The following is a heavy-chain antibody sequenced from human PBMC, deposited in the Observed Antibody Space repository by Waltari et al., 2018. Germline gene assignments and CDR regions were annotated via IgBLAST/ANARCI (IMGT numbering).Heavy chain of an antibody. Sequence: QVQLQESGPGLVKPSETLSLTCTVSGYSISSGYYWGWIRQPPGKGLEWIGSIYHSGSTYYNPSLKSRVTISVDTSKNQFSRKLSSVTAADTAVYYCARGGGNDILTDDYWGQGTLVTVSS. D-gene: IGHD3-9*01. J-gene: IGHJ4*02. CDR2: IYHSGST. V-gene: IGHV4-38-2*02. CDR1: GYSISSGYY. CDR3: ARGGGNDILTDDY.